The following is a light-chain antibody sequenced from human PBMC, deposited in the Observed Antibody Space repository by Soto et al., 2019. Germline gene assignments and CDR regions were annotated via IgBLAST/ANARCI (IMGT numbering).Light chain of an antibody. CDR1: QSVSSSY. Sequence: EIVLTQSPGTLSLSPGERATLSCRASQSVSSSYLAWYQQKPGQAPRLLIYGASSRATGIPDRFSGSGSGTGFTLTISRLEPEDFAVYCWQQYGSSPTFGPGTKVDIK. V-gene: IGKV3-20*01. CDR3: QQYGSSPT. J-gene: IGKJ3*01. CDR2: GAS.